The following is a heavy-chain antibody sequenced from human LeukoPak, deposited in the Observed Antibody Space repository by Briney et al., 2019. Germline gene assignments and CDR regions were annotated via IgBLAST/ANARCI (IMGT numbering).Heavy chain of an antibody. V-gene: IGHV4-31*03. Sequence: PSETLSLTCTVSGGSISSGGYYWSWLRQHPGKGLEWIGYIYYSGSTYYNPSLKSRVTISVDTSKNQFSLKLSSVTAADTAVYYCARAGAIVVVRDAFDIWGQGTMVTVSS. CDR1: GGSISSGGYY. D-gene: IGHD3-22*01. J-gene: IGHJ3*02. CDR2: IYYSGST. CDR3: ARAGAIVVVRDAFDI.